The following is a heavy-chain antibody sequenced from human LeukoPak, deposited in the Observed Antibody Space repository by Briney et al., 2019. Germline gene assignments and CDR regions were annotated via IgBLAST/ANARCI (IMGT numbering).Heavy chain of an antibody. CDR2: ISGSGGST. Sequence: GGSLRLSCAASGFTFSSCAMSWVRQAPGKGLEWVSAISGSGGSTYYADSVKGRFTISRDNSKNTLYLQMNSLRAEDTAVYYCAKVGGVIAAAGNFDYWGQGTLVTVSS. V-gene: IGHV3-23*01. D-gene: IGHD6-13*01. J-gene: IGHJ4*02. CDR3: AKVGGVIAAAGNFDY. CDR1: GFTFSSCA.